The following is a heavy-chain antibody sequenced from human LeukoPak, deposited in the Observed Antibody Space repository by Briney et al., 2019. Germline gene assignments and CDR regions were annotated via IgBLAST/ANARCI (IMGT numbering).Heavy chain of an antibody. J-gene: IGHJ3*02. CDR2: IYHTGST. D-gene: IGHD1-1*01. Sequence: KSSETLSLTCGVSGFSISSGYHWGWIRQPPGKGLEWIGSIYHTGSTYYNPSLKSRVTISVDTSKNQFSLKLSSVTAADTAVYYCARVGTADAFDIWGQGTMVTVSS. CDR1: GFSISSGYH. CDR3: ARVGTADAFDI. V-gene: IGHV4-38-2*01.